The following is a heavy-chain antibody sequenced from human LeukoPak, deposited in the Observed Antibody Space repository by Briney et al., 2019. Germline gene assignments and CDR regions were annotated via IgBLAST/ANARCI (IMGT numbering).Heavy chain of an antibody. CDR2: INPNSGGT. D-gene: IGHD2-15*01. CDR1: GYTFTDYY. J-gene: IGHJ4*02. Sequence: ASVKVSCKASGYTFTDYYIHWVRQAPGQGPEWMGWINPNSGGTNCAQKFQGRVTMTRDTSISTVYMELSRLGSDDTAVYYCARGRSIVVVAAATRDDVWGQGTLVIVSS. V-gene: IGHV1-2*02. CDR3: ARGRSIVVVAAATRDDV.